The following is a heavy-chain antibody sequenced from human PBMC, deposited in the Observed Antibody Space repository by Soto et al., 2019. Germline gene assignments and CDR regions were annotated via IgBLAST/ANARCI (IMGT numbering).Heavy chain of an antibody. CDR3: ARHLNIVPRSPHPFDY. J-gene: IGHJ4*02. CDR1: GGSISSDY. CDR2: IYNSGTT. Sequence: SETLSLTCTVPGGSISSDYWSWIRQPPGKGLEWIGYIYNSGTTNYNPSLKSRVTMSVDTSKNQFSLKLTSVTAADTAVYYCARHLNIVPRSPHPFDYWGPGTLVTVSS. V-gene: IGHV4-59*08. D-gene: IGHD6-6*01.